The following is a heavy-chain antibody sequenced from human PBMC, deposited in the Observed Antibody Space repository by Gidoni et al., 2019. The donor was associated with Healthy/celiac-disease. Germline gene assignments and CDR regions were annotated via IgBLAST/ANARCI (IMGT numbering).Heavy chain of an antibody. J-gene: IGHJ5*02. CDR2: ISSSSSTI. CDR3: AREGYGGNPMRVDDNWFDP. CDR1: GFTFSSYS. D-gene: IGHD3-16*01. Sequence: EVQLVESGGGLVQPGGSLSLSCAASGFTFSSYSMNWVRPAPGKGLEWVSYISSSSSTIYYADSVKGRFTISRDNAENSLYLQMNSLRDEDTAVYYCAREGYGGNPMRVDDNWFDPWGQGTLVTVSS. V-gene: IGHV3-48*02.